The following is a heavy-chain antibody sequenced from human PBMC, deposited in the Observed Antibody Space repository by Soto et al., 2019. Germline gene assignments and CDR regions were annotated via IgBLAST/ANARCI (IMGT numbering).Heavy chain of an antibody. CDR3: ARDAVSYYDSSGS. CDR2: IYYSGST. J-gene: IGHJ5*02. D-gene: IGHD3-22*01. V-gene: IGHV4-59*12. Sequence: SETLSLTCTVSGGSISSYYWSWIREPPGKGLEWIGYIYYSGSTNYNPSLKSRVTISVDTSKNQFSLKLSSVTAADTAVYYCARDAVSYYDSSGSWGQGTLVTVSS. CDR1: GGSISSYY.